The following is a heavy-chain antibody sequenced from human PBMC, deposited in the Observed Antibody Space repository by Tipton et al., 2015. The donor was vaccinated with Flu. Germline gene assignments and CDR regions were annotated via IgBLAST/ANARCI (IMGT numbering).Heavy chain of an antibody. Sequence: QVQLVQSGAEVKKPGASVKVSCKASGYTFTSYAMHWVRQAPGQRLEWMGWSNAGNGNTKYSQELQGRVTITRDTSASTAYMELSSLRSEDMAVYYCARALPGLFEFDYWGQGTLVTVSS. J-gene: IGHJ4*02. CDR2: SNAGNGNT. D-gene: IGHD3-3*01. V-gene: IGHV1-3*02. CDR1: GYTFTSYA. CDR3: ARALPGLFEFDY.